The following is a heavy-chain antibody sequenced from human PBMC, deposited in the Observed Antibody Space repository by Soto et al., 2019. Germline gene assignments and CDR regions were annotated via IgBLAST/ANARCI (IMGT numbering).Heavy chain of an antibody. V-gene: IGHV3-21*01. CDR3: ARDSYGSGPFDP. Sequence: GGSLRHSCAASGFTFSCYSIDWVRQAPGKGLEWVSSISSSSSYIYYADSVKGRFTISRDNAKNSLYLQMNSLRAEDTAVYYCARDSYGSGPFDPWGQGTLVTVSS. CDR1: GFTFSCYS. D-gene: IGHD3-10*01. CDR2: ISSSSSYI. J-gene: IGHJ5*02.